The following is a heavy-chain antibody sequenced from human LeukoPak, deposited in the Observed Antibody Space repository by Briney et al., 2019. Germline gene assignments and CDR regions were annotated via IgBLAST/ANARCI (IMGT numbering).Heavy chain of an antibody. V-gene: IGHV3-33*01. J-gene: IGHJ4*02. CDR2: IWYDGNNK. CDR3: ARLGSSWALDY. D-gene: IGHD6-13*01. CDR1: GFTFSYYG. Sequence: GGSLRLSCATSGFTFSYYGILWVRQAPGKGLEWVAVIWYDGNNKYYADSVKGRFTISRDNSKKTLNLQMNTLRAEDTAVYYCARLGSSWALDYWGQGTLVTVSS.